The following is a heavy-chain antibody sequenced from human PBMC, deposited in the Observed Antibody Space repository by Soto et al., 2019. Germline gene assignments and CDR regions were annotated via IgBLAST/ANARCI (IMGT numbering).Heavy chain of an antibody. Sequence: EVQLVESGGGLVQPGGSLRLSCAASGIIFTNYWMHWVRQAPGKGLVWVSRIDNDGSGTSYADSVKGRFTISRDNAKNRVYPQVRSLGAEAAAVYSCTTIFAYWGQGTLVPVSS. V-gene: IGHV3-74*01. CDR2: IDNDGSGT. J-gene: IGHJ4*02. CDR3: TTIFAY. CDR1: GIIFTNYW.